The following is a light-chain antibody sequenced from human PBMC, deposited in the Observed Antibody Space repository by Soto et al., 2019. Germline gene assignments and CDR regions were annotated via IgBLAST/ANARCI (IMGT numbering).Light chain of an antibody. CDR2: RNH. CDR3: AAWDDGLRAVV. J-gene: IGLJ2*01. V-gene: IGLV1-44*01. CDR1: RSNIGTYT. Sequence: QSVLTQSPSASATPGQRVTISCSGGRSNIGTYTLNWYTQPPGTAPTPLFFRNHHRPSGIPDGFSGSKSGTSASLAISGPQSEDEADYYSAAWDDGLRAVVFGGGTKLTAL.